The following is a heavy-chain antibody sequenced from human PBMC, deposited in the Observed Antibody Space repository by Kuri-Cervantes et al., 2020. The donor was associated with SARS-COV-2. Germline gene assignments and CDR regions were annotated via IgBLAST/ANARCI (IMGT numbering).Heavy chain of an antibody. Sequence: SETLSLTCTVSGGSISSYYWSWIRQPAGKGLEWIGRIYTSGSTNYNPSLKSRVTMSVDTSKNQFSLKLSSVTAADTAVYYCARDSPPDYYDSSGYDAFDIRGQGTMVTVSS. J-gene: IGHJ3*02. CDR1: GGSISSYY. CDR3: ARDSPPDYYDSSGYDAFDI. V-gene: IGHV4-4*07. CDR2: IYTSGST. D-gene: IGHD3-22*01.